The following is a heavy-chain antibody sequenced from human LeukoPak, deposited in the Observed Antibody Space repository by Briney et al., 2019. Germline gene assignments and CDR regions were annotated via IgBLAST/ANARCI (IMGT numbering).Heavy chain of an antibody. CDR1: GFTFRFSNYA. Sequence: GGSLRLSCAASGFTFRFSNYAMSWVRQAPGKGLEWVSAISSSSSYIYYADSVKGRFTISRDNAKNSLYLQMNSLRAEDTAVYYCARGTSGWYPFDCWGQGTLVTVSS. V-gene: IGHV3-21*01. CDR2: ISSSSSYI. D-gene: IGHD6-19*01. CDR3: ARGTSGWYPFDC. J-gene: IGHJ4*02.